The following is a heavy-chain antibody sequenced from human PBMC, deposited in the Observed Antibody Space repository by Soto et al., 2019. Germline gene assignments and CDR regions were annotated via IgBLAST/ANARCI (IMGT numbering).Heavy chain of an antibody. J-gene: IGHJ3*02. D-gene: IGHD1-26*01. CDR3: ARQFGYSGSKENAVDI. V-gene: IGHV5-51*01. CDR2: IYPGDSDT. CDR1: GYSFTIYW. Sequence: PGESLKISCNGSGYSFTIYWIGWVRQMPWKGLEWMGIIYPGDSDTRYSPSFQGQVTISAEKSISTAYLQWSSLKASDTAMYYWARQFGYSGSKENAVDIGGQGTMV.